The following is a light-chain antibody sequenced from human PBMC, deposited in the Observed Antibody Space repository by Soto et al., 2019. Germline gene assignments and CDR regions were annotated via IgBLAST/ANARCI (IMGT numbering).Light chain of an antibody. CDR1: QTVITY. CDR2: GAS. J-gene: IGKJ1*01. Sequence: GLTQYPATMSLSPLERATLSFRASQTVITYLAWYQQKPGQAPRLLIYGASSRATGIPDRFSGSGSGTDFTLIISRLEPEDFAVYYCHQYGSSAWTFGQGTKVDIK. V-gene: IGKV3-20*01. CDR3: HQYGSSAWT.